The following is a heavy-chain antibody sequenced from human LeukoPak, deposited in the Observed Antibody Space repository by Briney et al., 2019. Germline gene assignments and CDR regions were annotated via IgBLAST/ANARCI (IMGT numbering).Heavy chain of an antibody. V-gene: IGHV3-74*01. CDR3: TTDSTRIGYCTNGVCSPQSA. D-gene: IGHD2-8*01. J-gene: IGHJ5*02. Sequence: GGSLRLSCAVSGFTFSSSWMHWVRQAPGKGLVWVSHIKTDGSTTAYADSVKGRFTISRDNAKNTLYLQMNGLRAEDTGVYYCTTDSTRIGYCTNGVCSPQSAWGQGTLVTVSS. CDR2: IKTDGSTT. CDR1: GFTFSSSW.